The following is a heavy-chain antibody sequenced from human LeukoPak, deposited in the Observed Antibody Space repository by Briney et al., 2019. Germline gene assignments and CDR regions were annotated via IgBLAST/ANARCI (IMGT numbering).Heavy chain of an antibody. J-gene: IGHJ3*02. CDR1: GYTFTSYG. CDR3: ARETSNVDAFDI. Sequence: ASVKVSCKASGYTFTSYGISWVRQAPGHGLEWMGWISAYNGNANYAQKLQGRVTMTTDTSTSTAYMELRSLRSDDTAVYYCARETSNVDAFDIWGQGTMVTVSS. D-gene: IGHD4-11*01. CDR2: ISAYNGNA. V-gene: IGHV1-18*01.